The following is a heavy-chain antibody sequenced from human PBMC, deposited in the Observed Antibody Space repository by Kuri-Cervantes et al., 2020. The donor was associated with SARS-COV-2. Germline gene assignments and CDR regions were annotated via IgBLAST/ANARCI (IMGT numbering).Heavy chain of an antibody. J-gene: IGHJ6*02. D-gene: IGHD2-2*01. CDR1: GFTFSSYG. V-gene: IGHV3-33*06. Sequence: GESLKISCAASGFTFSSYGMHWVRQAPGKGLECVADIWSDGGNKYYADSVKGRFTISRDNSKNTLYLQMNSLRAEDTAVYYCAKDRERYCSSTSCSAFGVWGQGTTVTVSS. CDR3: AKDRERYCSSTSCSAFGV. CDR2: IWSDGGNK.